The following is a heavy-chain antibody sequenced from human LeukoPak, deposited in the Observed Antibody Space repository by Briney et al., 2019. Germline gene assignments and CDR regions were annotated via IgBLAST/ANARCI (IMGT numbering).Heavy chain of an antibody. D-gene: IGHD2-21*01. J-gene: IGHJ6*03. V-gene: IGHV4-4*02. Sequence: SETLSLTCAVSGGSISSSNWWSWVRQPPGKGLEWIGEIYHSGSTNYNPSLKSRVTISVDTSKNQFSLKLSSVTAADTAVYYCARHCWTSYYYMDVWGEGTTVTVSS. CDR1: GGSISSSNW. CDR2: IYHSGST. CDR3: ARHCWTSYYYMDV.